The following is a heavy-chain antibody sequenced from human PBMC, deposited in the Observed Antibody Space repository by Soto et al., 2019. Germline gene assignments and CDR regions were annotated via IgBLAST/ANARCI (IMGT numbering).Heavy chain of an antibody. CDR2: IYYSGST. V-gene: IGHV4-61*05. CDR3: ARVGVFGVVINYYYYYGMDV. Sequence: SETLSLTCTVSGGSISSGNYCWSWIRQHPGKGLEWIGYIYYSGSTNYNPSLKSRVTISVDKSKNQFSLKLSSVTAADTAVYYCARVGVFGVVINYYYYYGMDVWGQGTTVTVSS. CDR1: GGSISSGNYC. D-gene: IGHD3-3*01. J-gene: IGHJ6*02.